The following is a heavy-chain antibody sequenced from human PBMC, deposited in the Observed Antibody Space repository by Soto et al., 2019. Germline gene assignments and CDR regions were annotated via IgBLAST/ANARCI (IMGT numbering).Heavy chain of an antibody. CDR2: INPNIGTT. CDR1: GYTFTGYY. Sequence: SVKVSCKAFGYTFTGYYMHWVRQAPGQGLEWMGGINPNIGTTNYAQKFQGRVTITADESTSTAYMELSSLRSEDTAVYYCAGGSYLGYWGQGTLVTVSS. CDR3: AGGSYLGY. V-gene: IGHV1-69*13. J-gene: IGHJ4*02. D-gene: IGHD1-26*01.